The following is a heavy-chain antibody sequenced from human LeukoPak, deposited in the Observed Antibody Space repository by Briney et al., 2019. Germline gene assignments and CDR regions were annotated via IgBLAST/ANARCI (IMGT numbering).Heavy chain of an antibody. V-gene: IGHV4-61*01. Sequence: SETLSLTCTVSSASVSSGSYYWSWIRQPPGEGLEWIGYVHSSGSTNYNPSLKSRVAILVDTPKNQFTLKLSSVTAADTAVYYCARGVLVGATGHHFAYWGQGTLVTVPS. CDR2: VHSSGST. J-gene: IGHJ4*02. CDR1: SASVSSGSYY. D-gene: IGHD2-8*02. CDR3: ARGVLVGATGHHFAY.